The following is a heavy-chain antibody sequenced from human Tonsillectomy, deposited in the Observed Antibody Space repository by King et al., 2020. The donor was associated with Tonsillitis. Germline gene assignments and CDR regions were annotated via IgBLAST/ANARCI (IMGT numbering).Heavy chain of an antibody. J-gene: IGHJ4*02. V-gene: IGHV2-70*01. CDR2: IDWDDDK. Sequence: VTLKESGPALVKPTQTLTLTCTFSGFSLSTSAMCVSWIRQPPGKALEWLALIDWDDDKYYSTSLKTRLTISKDTSKNQVVLTMTNMDPVDTATYYCGRINNDFWSGYADYWGQGTLVTVSS. CDR1: GFSLSTSAMC. CDR3: GRINNDFWSGYADY. D-gene: IGHD3-3*01.